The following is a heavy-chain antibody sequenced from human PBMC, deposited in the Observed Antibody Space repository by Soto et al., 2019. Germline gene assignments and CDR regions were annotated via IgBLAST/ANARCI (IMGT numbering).Heavy chain of an antibody. CDR3: ARHYCTNGVCYTMGVSYYYYGMDV. CDR1: GGTFSSYA. Sequence: SVKFSCKASGGTFSSYAISWVRQAPGQGLEWMGGIIPIFGTANYAQKFQGRVTITADESTSTAYMELSSLRSEDTAVYYCARHYCTNGVCYTMGVSYYYYGMDVWGQGTTVTVSS. V-gene: IGHV1-69*13. J-gene: IGHJ6*02. CDR2: IIPIFGTA. D-gene: IGHD2-8*01.